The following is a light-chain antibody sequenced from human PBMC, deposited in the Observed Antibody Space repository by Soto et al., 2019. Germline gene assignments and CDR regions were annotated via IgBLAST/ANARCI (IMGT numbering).Light chain of an antibody. J-gene: IGLJ2*01. CDR1: SSNIGSNY. CDR3: ASWDDSLSGFVV. Sequence: QAVVTQPPSASGTPGQRVTISCSGSSSNIGSNYVFWYQQLPGTAPKVLMYRNSQRPSGVPDRFSGSKSGTSAPLAISGLRSEDEADYYCASWDDSLSGFVVFGGGTQLTVL. CDR2: RNS. V-gene: IGLV1-47*01.